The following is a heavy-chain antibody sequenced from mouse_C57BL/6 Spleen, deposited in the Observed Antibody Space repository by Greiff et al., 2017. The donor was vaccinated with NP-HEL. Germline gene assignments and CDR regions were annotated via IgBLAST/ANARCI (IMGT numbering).Heavy chain of an antibody. CDR3: TRSRGSHFDY. CDR1: GYTFTDYE. V-gene: IGHV1-15*01. J-gene: IGHJ2*01. CDR2: IDPETGGT. Sequence: VKLQESGAELVRPGASVTLSCKASGYTFTDYEMHWVKQTPVHGLEWIGAIDPETGGTAYNQKFKGKAILTADKSSSTAYMELRSLTSEDSAVYYCTRSRGSHFDYWGQGTTLTVSS.